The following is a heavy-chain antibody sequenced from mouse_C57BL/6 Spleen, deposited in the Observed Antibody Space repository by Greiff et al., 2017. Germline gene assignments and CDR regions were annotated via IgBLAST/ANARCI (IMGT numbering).Heavy chain of an antibody. CDR2: IYPGDGDT. J-gene: IGHJ2*01. Sequence: VMLVESGPELVKPGASVKISCKASGYAFSRSWMNWVKQRPGKGLEWIGRIYPGDGDTNYNGKFKGKATLTADKSSSTAYMQLSSLTSEDSAVYFCARAIYYGSSYFDYWGQGTTLTVSS. V-gene: IGHV1-82*01. CDR3: ARAIYYGSSYFDY. CDR1: GYAFSRSW. D-gene: IGHD1-1*01.